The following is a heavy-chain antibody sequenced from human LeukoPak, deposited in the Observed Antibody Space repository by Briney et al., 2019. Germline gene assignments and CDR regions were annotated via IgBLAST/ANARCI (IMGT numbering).Heavy chain of an antibody. Sequence: GGSLRLSCEVSGFTFNSYTVHWVRQAPGKGLEWMAVMSYDGRTEYYADSVKGRFIISRDKSKNTLYLQMNSLRAEDTAVYYCAKEWIRGVINYWGQGTLVTVSS. CDR1: GFTFNSYT. V-gene: IGHV3-30*04. CDR2: MSYDGRTE. D-gene: IGHD3-10*01. J-gene: IGHJ4*02. CDR3: AKEWIRGVINY.